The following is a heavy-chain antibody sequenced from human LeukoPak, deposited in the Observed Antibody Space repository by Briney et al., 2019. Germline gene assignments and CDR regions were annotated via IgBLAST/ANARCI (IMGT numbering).Heavy chain of an antibody. CDR3: ARGPQLVGYYYIDV. CDR2: TYYRSKWYN. J-gene: IGHJ6*03. Sequence: SQTLSLTCAISGDSVSSNSAAWNWIRHSPSRGLEWLGRTYYRSKWYNDYTVTVKSRITIHPDTSKNQFSLQLNSVTPEDTAVYYCARGPQLVGYYYIDVWDKGTTVTVSS. V-gene: IGHV6-1*01. D-gene: IGHD6-13*01. CDR1: GDSVSSNSAA.